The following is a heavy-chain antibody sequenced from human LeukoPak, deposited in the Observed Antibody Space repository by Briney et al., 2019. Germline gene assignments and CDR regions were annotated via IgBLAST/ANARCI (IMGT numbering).Heavy chain of an antibody. J-gene: IGHJ4*02. V-gene: IGHV1-69*13. D-gene: IGHD4-23*01. CDR3: ARHDYGGNSDAGYY. CDR1: GGTFSSYA. CDR2: IIPIFGTA. Sequence: VKVSCKASGGTFSSYAISWVRQAPGQGLEWMGRIIPIFGTANYAQKFQGRVTITTDESTSTAYMELSSLRSEDTAVYYCARHDYGGNSDAGYYWGQGTLVTVPS.